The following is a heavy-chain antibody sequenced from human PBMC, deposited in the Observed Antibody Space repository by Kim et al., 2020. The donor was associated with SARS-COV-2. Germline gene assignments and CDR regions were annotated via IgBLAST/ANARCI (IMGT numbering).Heavy chain of an antibody. V-gene: IGHV4-31*03. J-gene: IGHJ6*02. D-gene: IGHD3-22*01. CDR1: GGSISSGGYY. CDR3: ARDRRITMIVVPNYYYYGMDV. CDR2: IYYSGST. Sequence: SETLSLTCTVSGGSISSGGYYWSWIRQHPGMGLEWIGYIYYSGSTYDNPSLKSRVTISVDTSKNQFSLKLSSVTAADTAVYYCARDRRITMIVVPNYYYYGMDVWGQGTTVTVSS.